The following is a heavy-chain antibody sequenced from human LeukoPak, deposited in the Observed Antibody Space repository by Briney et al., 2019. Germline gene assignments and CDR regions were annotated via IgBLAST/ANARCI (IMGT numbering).Heavy chain of an antibody. V-gene: IGHV3-15*01. J-gene: IGHJ6*02. D-gene: IGHD3-10*01. CDR2: IKSKTDGGTT. CDR3: TTDILYYGSGIYCYYGMDV. Sequence: GGSLRLSCAASGFTFSNAWMSWVRQAPGKGLEWVGRIKSKTDGGTTDYAAPVKGRFTISRDDSKNTLYLQMNSLKTEDTAVYYCTTDILYYGSGIYCYYGMDVWGQGTTVTVSS. CDR1: GFTFSNAW.